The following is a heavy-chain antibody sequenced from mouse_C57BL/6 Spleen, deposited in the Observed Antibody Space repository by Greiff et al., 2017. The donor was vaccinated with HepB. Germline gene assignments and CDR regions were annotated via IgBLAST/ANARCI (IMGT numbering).Heavy chain of an antibody. V-gene: IGHV5-12*01. Sequence: EVKVVESGGGLVQPGGSLKLSCAASGFTFSDYYMYWVRQTPEKRLEWVAYISNGGGSTYYPDTVKGRFTISRDNAKNTLYLQMSRLKSEDTAMYYCARPSTTVVARSGYFDVWGTGTTVTVSS. J-gene: IGHJ1*03. CDR3: ARPSTTVVARSGYFDV. CDR1: GFTFSDYY. D-gene: IGHD1-1*01. CDR2: ISNGGGST.